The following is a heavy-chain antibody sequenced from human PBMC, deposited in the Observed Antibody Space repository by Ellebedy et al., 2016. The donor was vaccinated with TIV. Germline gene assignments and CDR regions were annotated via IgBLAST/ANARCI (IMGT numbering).Heavy chain of an antibody. CDR1: GFTFSSHD. J-gene: IGHJ6*02. CDR3: ARASNGMDV. Sequence: PGGSLRLSCAASGFTFSSHDMHWVRQATGKGLEWVSAIGTVGDTYYPGSVKGRFTISRENAKNSLYLQMNSLSAGDTAVYYCARASNGMDVWGQGTTVTVSS. CDR2: IGTVGDT. V-gene: IGHV3-13*01.